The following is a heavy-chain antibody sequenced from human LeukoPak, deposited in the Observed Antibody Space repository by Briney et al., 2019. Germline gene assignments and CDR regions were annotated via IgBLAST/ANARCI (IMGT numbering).Heavy chain of an antibody. Sequence: SGPTLVNPTQTLTLTCTFSGFSLSTSGVGVGWIRQPPGKALEWLALIYWDDDKLYSPSLKSRLTITKDTSKNQVVLTMTNVDPVDTATYYCAHLYQLASFDYWGQGTLVTVSS. D-gene: IGHD2-2*01. CDR1: GFSLSTSGVG. V-gene: IGHV2-5*02. J-gene: IGHJ4*02. CDR3: AHLYQLASFDY. CDR2: IYWDDDK.